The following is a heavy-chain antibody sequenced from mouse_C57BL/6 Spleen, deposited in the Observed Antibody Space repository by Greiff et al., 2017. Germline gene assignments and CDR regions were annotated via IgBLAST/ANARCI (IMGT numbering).Heavy chain of an antibody. CDR1: GYTFTSYW. V-gene: IGHV1-7*01. CDR3: ARPTMVTTWYFDV. Sequence: QVQLKESGAELAKPGASVKLSCKASGYTFTSYWMHWVKQRPGQGLEWIGYINPSSGYTKYNQKFKDKATLTADKSSSTAYMQLSSLTYEDSAVYYCARPTMVTTWYFDVWGTGTTVTVSS. J-gene: IGHJ1*03. CDR2: INPSSGYT. D-gene: IGHD2-9*01.